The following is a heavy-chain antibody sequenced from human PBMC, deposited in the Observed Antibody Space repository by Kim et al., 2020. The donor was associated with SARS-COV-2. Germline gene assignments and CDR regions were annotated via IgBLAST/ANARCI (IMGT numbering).Heavy chain of an antibody. J-gene: IGHJ5*02. CDR3: ARGVQVYDSGSYYNVFNWFDP. CDR1: GFTFSGYE. Sequence: GGSLRLSCAASGFTFSGYEMNWVRQAPGKGLEWVSYISSGGGTIYYTDSVKGRFTISRDNAKNSMYLQMNSLRAEDTAVYYCARGVQVYDSGSYYNVFNWFDPWGQGTMVTVSS. V-gene: IGHV3-48*03. CDR2: ISSGGGTI. D-gene: IGHD3-10*01.